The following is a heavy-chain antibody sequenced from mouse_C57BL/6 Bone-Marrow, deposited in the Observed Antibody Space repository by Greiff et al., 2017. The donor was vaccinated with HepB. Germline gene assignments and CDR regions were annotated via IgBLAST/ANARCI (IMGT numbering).Heavy chain of an antibody. CDR3: MGYGNYGFAY. J-gene: IGHJ3*01. D-gene: IGHD2-10*02. CDR1: GYTFTSYV. CDR2: IYPYNDGT. V-gene: IGHV1-14*01. Sequence: VQLQQSGPELVKPGASVKMSCKASGYTFTSYVMHWVKQTPGQGLEWIGYIYPYNDGTKYNEKFKGKATLTSDKSSSTAYMELSSLTSEDSAVYHRMGYGNYGFAYWGQGTLVTVSA.